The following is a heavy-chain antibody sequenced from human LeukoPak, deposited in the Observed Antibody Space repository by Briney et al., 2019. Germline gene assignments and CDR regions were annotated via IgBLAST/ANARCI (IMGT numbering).Heavy chain of an antibody. CDR2: ISVDGETT. V-gene: IGHV3-23*01. D-gene: IGHD6-19*01. J-gene: IGHJ4*02. CDR1: GSSVSTYG. Sequence: GGSLRLSCAVSGSSVSTYGMSWVRLAPGKGLEWISAISVDGETTWYADSVKGRFFISRDNSRNTLYLQMNSLRAEDTAVYYCAQGYSSGWYPNWGQGSLVSVSS. CDR3: AQGYSSGWYPN.